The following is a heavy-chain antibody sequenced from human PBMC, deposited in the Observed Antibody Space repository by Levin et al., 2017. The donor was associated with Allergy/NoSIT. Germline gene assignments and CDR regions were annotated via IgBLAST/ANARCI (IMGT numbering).Heavy chain of an antibody. CDR2: ISPGSTYT. V-gene: IGHV3-11*03. CDR3: ARFIEAARNHYYGMDV. CDR1: GFKFSDFY. Sequence: GESLKISCAASGFKFSDFYISWVRQAPGKGLQWVAYISPGSTYTKYADSLQGRFTISRDNSRNSVSLQMNSLRADDTALYYCARFIEAARNHYYGMDVWGQGTTVTVSS. D-gene: IGHD6-13*01. J-gene: IGHJ6*02.